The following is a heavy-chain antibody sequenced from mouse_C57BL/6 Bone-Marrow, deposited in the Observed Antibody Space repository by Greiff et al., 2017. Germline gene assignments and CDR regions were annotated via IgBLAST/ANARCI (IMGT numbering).Heavy chain of an antibody. CDR1: GYTFTSYW. Sequence: QVQLLQPGAELVKPGASVKLSCKASGYTFTSYWMSWVRQRPGQGLEWIGMIHPNSGSTNYNEKFKSKSTLTVDNSSSTAYMHLSSLTSEDSAVYYCASRYYCSIYFDYWGQGTTLTVSS. CDR2: IHPNSGST. J-gene: IGHJ2*01. V-gene: IGHV1-64*01. CDR3: ASRYYCSIYFDY. D-gene: IGHD1-1*01.